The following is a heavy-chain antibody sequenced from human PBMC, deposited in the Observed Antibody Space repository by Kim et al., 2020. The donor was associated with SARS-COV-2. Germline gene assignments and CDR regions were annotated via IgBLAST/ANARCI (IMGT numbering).Heavy chain of an antibody. CDR2: IIPIFGTA. V-gene: IGHV1-69*13. CDR1: GGTFSSYA. J-gene: IGHJ6*02. Sequence: SVKVSCKASGGTFSSYAISWVRQAPGQGLEWMGGIIPIFGTANYAQKFQGRVTITADESTSTAYMELSSLRSEDTAVYYCARDKVAVAAAGKPGTYYYGMDVWGQGTTVTVSS. D-gene: IGHD6-13*01. CDR3: ARDKVAVAAAGKPGTYYYGMDV.